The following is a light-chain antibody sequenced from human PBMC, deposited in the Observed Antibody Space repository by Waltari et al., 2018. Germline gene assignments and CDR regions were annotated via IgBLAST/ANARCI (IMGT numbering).Light chain of an antibody. CDR1: QSISSTY. V-gene: IGKV3-20*01. CDR2: GAF. CDR3: QQYGSSVLT. J-gene: IGKJ4*01. Sequence: ETVLTQSPGDLSLSPGGRATLSCRASQSISSTYLAWYQQKPGQAPRLLISGAFNRATGIPDRFSGSGSGTDFTLTISRLEPEDFAVYYCQQYGSSVLTFGGGTKVEIK.